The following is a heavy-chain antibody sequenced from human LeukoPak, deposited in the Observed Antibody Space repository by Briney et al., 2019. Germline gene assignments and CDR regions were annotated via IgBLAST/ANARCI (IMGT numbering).Heavy chain of an antibody. V-gene: IGHV3-30-3*01. CDR1: GFTFSSHA. CDR3: ARPNYYDSSGYADY. CDR2: ISYDGSNK. J-gene: IGHJ4*02. D-gene: IGHD3-22*01. Sequence: GGSLRLSCAASGFTFSSHAMHWVRQAPGKGLEWVAVISYDGSNKYYADSVKGRFTISRDNSKNTLYLQMNSLRAEDTAVYYCARPNYYDSSGYADYWGQGTLVTVSS.